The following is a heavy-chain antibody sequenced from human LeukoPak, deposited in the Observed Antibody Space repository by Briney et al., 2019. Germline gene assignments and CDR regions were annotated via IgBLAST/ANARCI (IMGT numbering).Heavy chain of an antibody. J-gene: IGHJ4*02. CDR2: ISGSGGTT. V-gene: IGHV3-23*01. Sequence: PGGSLRLSCAASGFTFSSYAMTWVRQTPEKGLAWVSDISGSGGTTYYADSVKGRFTISRDNFKNTLFPQMNSLRAEDTAVYYCAKQYSSGWLRIFDYWGQGTLVTVSS. CDR3: AKQYSSGWLRIFDY. CDR1: GFTFSSYA. D-gene: IGHD6-19*01.